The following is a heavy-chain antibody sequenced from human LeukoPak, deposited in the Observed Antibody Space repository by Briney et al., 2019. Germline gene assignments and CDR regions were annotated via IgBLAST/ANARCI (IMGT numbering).Heavy chain of an antibody. CDR1: GYTVTSYG. D-gene: IGHD3/OR15-3a*01. Sequence: ASVKVSSKASGYTVTSYGISWVRHAPGQGLERMGWISAYNGNANYAQKLQGRVTMTTDTSTSTAYMEPRSLRSDDTAVYYCARDRLDVYFDHPGQGTLVTVSS. J-gene: IGHJ4*02. CDR2: ISAYNGNA. V-gene: IGHV1-18*01. CDR3: ARDRLDVYFDH.